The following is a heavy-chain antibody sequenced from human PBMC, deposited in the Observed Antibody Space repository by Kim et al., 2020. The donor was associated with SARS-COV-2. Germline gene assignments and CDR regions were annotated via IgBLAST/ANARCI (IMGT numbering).Heavy chain of an antibody. CDR1: GGSISSYY. CDR2: IYYSGST. Sequence: SETLSLTCTVSGGSISSYYWSWIRQPPGKGLEWIGYIYYSGSTNYNPSLKSRVTISVDTSKNQFSLKLSSVTAADTAVYYCARTLTTVVNGDYFDYWGQGTLVTVSS. CDR3: ARTLTTVVNGDYFDY. D-gene: IGHD4-17*01. V-gene: IGHV4-59*13. J-gene: IGHJ4*02.